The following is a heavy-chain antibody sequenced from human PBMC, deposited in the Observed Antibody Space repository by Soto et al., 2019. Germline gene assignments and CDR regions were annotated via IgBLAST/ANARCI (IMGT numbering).Heavy chain of an antibody. J-gene: IGHJ5*02. Sequence: SVKVSCKASGGTFSSYAISWVRQAPGQGLEWMGGIIPIFGTANYAQKFQGRVTITADESTSTAYMELSSLRSEDTTVYYCARGLRRYCSGGSCYGEHWFDPWGQGTLVTVSS. CDR3: ARGLRRYCSGGSCYGEHWFDP. CDR2: IIPIFGTA. V-gene: IGHV1-69*13. CDR1: GGTFSSYA. D-gene: IGHD2-15*01.